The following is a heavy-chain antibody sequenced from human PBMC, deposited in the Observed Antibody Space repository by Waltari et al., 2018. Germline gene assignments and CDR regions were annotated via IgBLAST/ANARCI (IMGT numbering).Heavy chain of an antibody. CDR2: ILYDGSNE. CDR3: AKDGQQGAFDI. CDR1: GFPFSSNG. D-gene: IGHD6-13*01. Sequence: QVQLMESGGGVVKPGGSLRLSCAASGFPFSSNGMHCVRQAPGKGLEWVAFILYDGSNEYYADSVKGRFTISRDNSKNTLYLQMTSPRPEDTAVYYCAKDGQQGAFDIWGQGTMVTVSS. J-gene: IGHJ3*02. V-gene: IGHV3-30*02.